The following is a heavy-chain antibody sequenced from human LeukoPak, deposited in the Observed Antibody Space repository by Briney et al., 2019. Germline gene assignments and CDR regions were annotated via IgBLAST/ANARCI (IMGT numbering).Heavy chain of an antibody. CDR1: GFTVSSNY. CDR2: IYTGGST. D-gene: IGHD3-22*01. V-gene: IGHV3-66*01. CDR3: ARNLYYYDSSGYYYY. Sequence: PGGSLRLSCAASGFTVSSNYMSWVRQAPGKGLEWVSAIYTGGSTYYAGSVKGRFTISRDNSKNTLYLQMNSLRAEDTAVYYCARNLYYYDSSGYYYYWGQRTLVTVSS. J-gene: IGHJ4*02.